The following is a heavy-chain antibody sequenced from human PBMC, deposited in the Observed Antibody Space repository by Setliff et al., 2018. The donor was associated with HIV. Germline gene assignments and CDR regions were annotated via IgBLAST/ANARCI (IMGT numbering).Heavy chain of an antibody. CDR3: AKARGDSGYDNYFDY. CDR2: IRSKTYVGTT. D-gene: IGHD5-12*01. J-gene: IGHJ4*02. CDR1: GFTLGDYA. Sequence: GGSLRLSCTASGFTLGDYAMTWVRQAPGKGLKWVGFIRSKTYVGTTEYAASVKGRFTISRDDSKSIAYLQMNSLKTEDTAVYYCAKARGDSGYDNYFDYWGQGTLVTVSS. V-gene: IGHV3-49*04.